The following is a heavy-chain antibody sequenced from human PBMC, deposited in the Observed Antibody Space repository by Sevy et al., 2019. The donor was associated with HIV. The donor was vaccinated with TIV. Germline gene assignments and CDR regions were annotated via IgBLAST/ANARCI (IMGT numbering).Heavy chain of an antibody. CDR1: GYTFTSYG. CDR3: ARVPGNYSGSDAFDI. CDR2: ISAYNGNT. D-gene: IGHD4-4*01. V-gene: IGHV1-18*01. Sequence: ASVKVSCKASGYTFTSYGISWVRQARGQGLEWMGWISAYNGNTNYAQKLQGRVTMTTDTSTSTAYMELRSLRSDDTAVYYCARVPGNYSGSDAFDIWGQGTMVTVSS. J-gene: IGHJ3*02.